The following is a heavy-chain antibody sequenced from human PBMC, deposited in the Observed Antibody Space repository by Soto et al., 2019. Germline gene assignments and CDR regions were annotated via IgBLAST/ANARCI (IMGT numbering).Heavy chain of an antibody. CDR2: INHSGTT. J-gene: IGHJ5*02. V-gene: IGHV4-34*01. CDR1: GGSFSGYQ. CDR3: ARGWRFDP. D-gene: IGHD1-1*01. Sequence: SETLSLTCGVYGGSFSGYQWNWIRQSPGQGLEWIGEINHSGTTKYNPSLERRINLSVDTSKKQFSLKMFSVTAADTAIYYCARGWRFDPWGQGTQVTVSS.